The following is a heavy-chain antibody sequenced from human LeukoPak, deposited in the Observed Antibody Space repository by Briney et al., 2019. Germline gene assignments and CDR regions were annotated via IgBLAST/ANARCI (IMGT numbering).Heavy chain of an antibody. D-gene: IGHD3-9*01. V-gene: IGHV3-33*08. CDR3: ASDIYGYFDWWGGGFDY. CDR2: IWYDGSNK. CDR1: GFTFSSFA. J-gene: IGHJ4*02. Sequence: GGSLRLSCAASGFTFSSFAMNWVRQAPGNGLEWVAVIWYDGSNKYYADSVKGRFTISRDNSKNTLYLQMTSQRDDDPAVYYCASDIYGYFDWWGGGFDYWGQGTLVTVSS.